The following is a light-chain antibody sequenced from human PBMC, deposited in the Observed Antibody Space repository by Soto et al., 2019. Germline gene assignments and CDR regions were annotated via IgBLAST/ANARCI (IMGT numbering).Light chain of an antibody. CDR1: QSVDSW. V-gene: IGKV1-5*03. CDR2: KAS. CDR3: QHYNDYSRV. J-gene: IGKJ1*01. Sequence: DIQMTQSPSTLSASIGDRVTITCRASQSVDSWLAWYQQQPGKAPKLLIYKASSLQTGVPSRFSGSGSGTEFTLTISSLPPDDFATYYCQHYNDYSRVFGQGTKVEIK.